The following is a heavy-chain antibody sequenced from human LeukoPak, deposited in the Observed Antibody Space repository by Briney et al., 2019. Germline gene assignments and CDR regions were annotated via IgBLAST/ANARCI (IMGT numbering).Heavy chain of an antibody. D-gene: IGHD1-26*01. CDR1: EFIVSISD. CDR3: AKDRSIGTYYTFDH. Sequence: PGGSLRLSCAASEFIVSISDMTWVRRAPGKGQEWVSSISASAAMTYYADSVRGRFTVSRDNSNNTLYLQMSSLTAADTAVYYCAKDRSIGTYYTFDHWGQGTLVTVSS. V-gene: IGHV3-23*01. CDR2: ISASAAMT. J-gene: IGHJ4*02.